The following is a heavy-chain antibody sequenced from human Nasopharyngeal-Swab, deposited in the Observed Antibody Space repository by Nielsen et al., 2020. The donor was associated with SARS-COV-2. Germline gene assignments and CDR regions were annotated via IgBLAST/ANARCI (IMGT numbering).Heavy chain of an antibody. J-gene: IGHJ4*02. D-gene: IGHD3-22*01. V-gene: IGHV1-8*01. CDR3: ASYYYDSSGYIILDY. CDR2: MNPNSGNT. CDR1: GYTFTSYD. Sequence: ASVKVSCKASGYTFTSYDINWVRQATGQGLEWMGWMNPNSGNTGYAQKLQGRVTMTTDTSTSTAYMELRSLRSDDTAVYYCASYYYDSSGYIILDYWGQGTLVTVSS.